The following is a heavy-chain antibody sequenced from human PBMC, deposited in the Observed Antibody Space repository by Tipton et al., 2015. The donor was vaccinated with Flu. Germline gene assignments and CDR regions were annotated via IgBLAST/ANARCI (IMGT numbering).Heavy chain of an antibody. CDR3: AKATDSWEDH. Sequence: SLRLSCTASGFAFSDDAMHWVRQAPGKGLEWLAVISYDEGAQYYADSVKGRFTISRDNSKDTLYLQMNSLRPEDTAVYYCAKATDSWEDHWGQGTLVTVSS. V-gene: IGHV3-30*18. CDR1: GFAFSDDA. CDR2: ISYDEGAQ. D-gene: IGHD1-26*01. J-gene: IGHJ4*02.